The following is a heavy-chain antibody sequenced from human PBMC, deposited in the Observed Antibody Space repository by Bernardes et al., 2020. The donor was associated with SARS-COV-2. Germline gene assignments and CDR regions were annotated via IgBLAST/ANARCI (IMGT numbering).Heavy chain of an antibody. CDR1: GYTFATFY. Sequence: ASVKVSCKTSGYTFATFYMHWVRQAPGQGLEWVAMIYPTDGSTNYAQKFQGRVTMTMDTSTATVYMELTSLRHEDTDLYYCVRDNSGFDFWGQGTLVTVSS. CDR3: VRDNSGFDF. D-gene: IGHD1-1*01. CDR2: IYPTDGST. J-gene: IGHJ4*02. V-gene: IGHV1-46*01.